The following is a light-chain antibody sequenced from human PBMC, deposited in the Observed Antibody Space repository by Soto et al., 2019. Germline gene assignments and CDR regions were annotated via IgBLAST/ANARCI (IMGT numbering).Light chain of an antibody. Sequence: NQPAAASASPAQSLAIRCPGTSSDVGGYNYVSWYQQHPGKAPKFMIYDVSNRPSGVSNRFSGSKSGNTASLTISGLQAEDEGDYYCCSYTTSNTRHLVFGGGT. CDR3: CSYTTSNTRHLV. CDR2: DVS. CDR1: SSDVGGYNY. V-gene: IGLV2-14*01. J-gene: IGLJ1*01.